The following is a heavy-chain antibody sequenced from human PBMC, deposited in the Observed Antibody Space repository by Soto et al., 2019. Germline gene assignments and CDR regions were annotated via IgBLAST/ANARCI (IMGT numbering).Heavy chain of an antibody. CDR2: IYYSGST. CDR1: GGSISSYY. D-gene: IGHD3-16*01. CDR3: ALGDTNWFDP. J-gene: IGHJ5*02. Sequence: SETLSLTCTVSGGSISSYYWSWIRQPPGKGLEWIGYIYYSGSTNYNPSLQSRVTISVDTSKNQFSLKLSSVTAADTAVYYCALGDTNWFDPWGQGTLVTVSS. V-gene: IGHV4-59*01.